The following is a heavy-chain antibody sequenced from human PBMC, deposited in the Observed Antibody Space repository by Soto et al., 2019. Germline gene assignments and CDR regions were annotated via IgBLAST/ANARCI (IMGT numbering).Heavy chain of an antibody. CDR3: ARVGYCSGGSCYVGVYYYYGMDV. D-gene: IGHD2-15*01. CDR2: IIPILGIA. Sequence: QVQLVQSGAEVKKPGSSVKVSCKASGGTFSSYTISWVRQAPGRGLEWMGRIIPILGIANYAQKFQGRVTITADKSTSTAYMELSSLRSEDTAVYYCARVGYCSGGSCYVGVYYYYGMDVWGQGTTVTVSS. V-gene: IGHV1-69*02. J-gene: IGHJ6*02. CDR1: GGTFSSYT.